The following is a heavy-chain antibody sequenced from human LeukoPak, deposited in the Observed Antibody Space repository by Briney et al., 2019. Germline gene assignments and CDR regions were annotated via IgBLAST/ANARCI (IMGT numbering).Heavy chain of an antibody. Sequence: GGSLRLSCAVSGITLSNYGMSWVRQAPGKGLEWVAGISDSGGRTNFADSVKGRFTISRDNPKNTLYLQMNSLRAEDTAVYFCAERGVVIRVILAGFHKEAYYFDSWGQGALVTVSS. J-gene: IGHJ4*02. V-gene: IGHV3-23*01. CDR1: GITLSNYG. D-gene: IGHD3-22*01. CDR2: ISDSGGRT. CDR3: AERGVVIRVILAGFHKEAYYFDS.